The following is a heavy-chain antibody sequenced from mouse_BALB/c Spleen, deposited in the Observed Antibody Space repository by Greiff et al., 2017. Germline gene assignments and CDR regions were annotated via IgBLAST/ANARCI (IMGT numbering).Heavy chain of an antibody. V-gene: IGHV1S53*02. CDR1: GYTFTDHA. J-gene: IGHJ1*01. CDR2: ISPGNGDI. CDR3: AKGPPYYGSSYWYFDV. Sequence: QVQLKESDAELVKPGASVKISCKASGYTFTDHAIHWVKQKPEQGLEWIGYISPGNGDIKYNEKFKGKATLTVDTSSSTAYVDLSSLTSEDSAVYYCAKGPPYYGSSYWYFDVWGAGTTVTVSS. D-gene: IGHD1-1*01.